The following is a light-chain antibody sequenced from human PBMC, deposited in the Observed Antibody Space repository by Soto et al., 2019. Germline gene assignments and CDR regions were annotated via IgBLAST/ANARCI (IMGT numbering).Light chain of an antibody. CDR3: QQYGSSPRT. V-gene: IGKV3-20*01. J-gene: IGKJ1*01. Sequence: EIVLTQSPGTLSLSPGERATLSCRASQSVRSSYLAWYQQKPGQAPRLLVYGASSRATGIPDRFSGSGSGTDFTLTMSRLEPEDFAVYYCQQYGSSPRTFGQGTKVEIK. CDR2: GAS. CDR1: QSVRSSY.